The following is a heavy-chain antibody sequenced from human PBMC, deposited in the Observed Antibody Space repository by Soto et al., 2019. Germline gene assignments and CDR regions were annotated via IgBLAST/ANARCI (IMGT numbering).Heavy chain of an antibody. CDR3: AHCRGGVASF. Sequence: QITLNESGPTLVKPTQTLTLTCTFSGFSLSTRDVGVGWIRQPPGVALEWLGVVYWDDSKTYSPSLESRLTITKDTSKNQVVLRMTKMDPVDTATYYCAHCRGGVASFWGQGTLVTVSS. D-gene: IGHD2-2*01. V-gene: IGHV2-5*02. J-gene: IGHJ4*02. CDR1: GFSLSTRDVG. CDR2: VYWDDSK.